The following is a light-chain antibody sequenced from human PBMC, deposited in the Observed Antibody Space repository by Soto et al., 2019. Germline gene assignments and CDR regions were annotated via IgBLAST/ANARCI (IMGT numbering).Light chain of an antibody. CDR1: QSISNR. Sequence: DIQMTTSPSTPSASVGDIVSITYRASQSISNRLAWYQQKPGKAPKVLIYVASSLESGVPSRFSGSGYGTEFTLTISSLQPDDSGTYWFHHYGGLWTFGQGTKVDIK. CDR3: HHYGGLWT. J-gene: IGKJ1*01. V-gene: IGKV1-5*01. CDR2: VAS.